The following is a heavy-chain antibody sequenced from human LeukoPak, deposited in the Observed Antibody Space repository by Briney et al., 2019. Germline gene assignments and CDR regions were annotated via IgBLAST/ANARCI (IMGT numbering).Heavy chain of an antibody. D-gene: IGHD2-15*01. Sequence: GGSMRLACSASGFSFSNYFMDWVRQAPGEGLVWVSRISGDGTTTIYADSVKGRFTISRDTAKNTLYLQMNSLRAEDTAVYYCARRVDATRWFDPWGQGALVTVSS. J-gene: IGHJ5*02. CDR1: GFSFSNYF. V-gene: IGHV3-74*01. CDR3: ARRVDATRWFDP. CDR2: ISGDGTTT.